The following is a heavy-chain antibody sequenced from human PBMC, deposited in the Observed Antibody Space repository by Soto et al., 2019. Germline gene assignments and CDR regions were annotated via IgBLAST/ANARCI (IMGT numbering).Heavy chain of an antibody. CDR3: TTDHLPGRKGAYYYYGMDV. Sequence: PGGSLRLSCAASGFTFSNAWMSWVRQAPGKGLEWVGRIKSKTDGGTTDYAAPVKGRFTISRDDSKNTLYLQMNSLKTEDTAVYYCTTDHLPGRKGAYYYYGMDVWGQGTTVTVSS. CDR1: GFTFSNAW. J-gene: IGHJ6*02. CDR2: IKSKTDGGTT. V-gene: IGHV3-15*01.